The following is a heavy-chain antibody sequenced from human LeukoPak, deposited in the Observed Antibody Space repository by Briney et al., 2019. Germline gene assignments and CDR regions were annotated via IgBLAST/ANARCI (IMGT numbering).Heavy chain of an antibody. D-gene: IGHD3/OR15-3a*01. CDR2: ISTYTGDT. CDR3: ARRTGYNYYYMDV. J-gene: IGHJ6*03. CDR1: CYIFTQYG. V-gene: IGHV1-18*01. Sequence: ASVKVSCKASCYIFTQYGISWVRQAPGQGLEWMASISTYTGDTNNAQNFQGRVTMTTDTFTSTAYMELRGLRSDDTAVYYCARRTGYNYYYMDVWGQGTTVTVSS.